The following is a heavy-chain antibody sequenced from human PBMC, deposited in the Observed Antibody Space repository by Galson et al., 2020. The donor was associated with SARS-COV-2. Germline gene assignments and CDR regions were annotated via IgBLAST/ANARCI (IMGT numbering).Heavy chain of an antibody. CDR1: GGTINRSSYY. CDR3: ALIQGGSAFSTGQTPFNWFDP. Sequence: SATLSLTCTVSGGTINRSSYYWRWVPQQPGKGLEWIGTMYYTGNTYYNPSLKSRVAISVDMSKNQFSLTLNSVTDADTAFYFCALIQGGSAFSTGQTPFNWFDPWGQGTLVTVSS. J-gene: IGHJ5*02. D-gene: IGHD2-8*02. CDR2: MYYTGNT. V-gene: IGHV4-39*01.